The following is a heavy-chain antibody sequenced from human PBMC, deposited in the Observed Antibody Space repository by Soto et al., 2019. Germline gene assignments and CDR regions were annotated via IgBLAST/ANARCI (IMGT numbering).Heavy chain of an antibody. CDR2: INAGNGNT. CDR3: ASSRIQLEPYGMDV. V-gene: IGHV1-3*05. Sequence: QVQLVQSGAEEKKPGASVKVSCKASGYTFTSYAIHWVRQAPGQRLEWMGWINAGNGNTKYSQKFQGRVTITRDTSASTAYMDLSSLRSEDTAVDHCASSRIQLEPYGMDVWGQGTTVTVSS. CDR1: GYTFTSYA. J-gene: IGHJ6*02. D-gene: IGHD1-1*01.